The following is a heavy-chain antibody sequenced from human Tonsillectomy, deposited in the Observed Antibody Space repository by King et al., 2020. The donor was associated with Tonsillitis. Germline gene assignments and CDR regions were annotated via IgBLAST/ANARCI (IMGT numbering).Heavy chain of an antibody. CDR2: ISGSGSNT. D-gene: IGHD1-1*01. CDR1: GFTFSTYA. V-gene: IGHV3-23*04. CDR3: AKGAGRGIGTTGFFAF. Sequence: VQLVESGGGLLNPGGSLRLSCAASGFTFSTYAMSWVRQVPGKGLEWVSGISGSGSNTEYADSVKGRFTISRDNYKNSLYLQMNSLRAEDTAVYFCAKGAGRGIGTTGFFAFWGQGTRLSVS. J-gene: IGHJ4*02.